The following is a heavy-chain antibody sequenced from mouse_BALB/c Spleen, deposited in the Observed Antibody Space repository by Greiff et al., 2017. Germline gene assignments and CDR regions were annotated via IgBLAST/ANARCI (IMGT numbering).Heavy chain of an antibody. J-gene: IGHJ4*01. V-gene: IGHV1-20*02. Sequence: EVKLMESGPELVKPGASVKISCKASGYSFTGYFMNWVMQSHGKSLEWIGRINPYNGDTFYNQKFKGKATLTVDKSSSTAHMELRSLASEDSAVYYCARMKDYYGSTSYAMDYWGQGTSVTVSS. CDR3: ARMKDYYGSTSYAMDY. CDR1: GYSFTGYF. CDR2: INPYNGDT. D-gene: IGHD1-1*01.